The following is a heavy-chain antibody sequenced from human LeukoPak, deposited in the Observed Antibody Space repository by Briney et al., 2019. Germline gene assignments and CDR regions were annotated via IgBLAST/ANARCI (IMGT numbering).Heavy chain of an antibody. CDR3: ALSGAEAGPYFDY. CDR2: IIPIFGTA. D-gene: IGHD6-13*01. V-gene: IGHV1-69*05. CDR1: GGTFSSYA. Sequence: SVKVSCKASGGTFSSYAISWVRQAPGQGLEWMGRIIPIFGTANYAQKFQGRVTITTDESTSTAYMELSSLRSEDTAVYYCALSGAEAGPYFDYWGQGTLVTVSS. J-gene: IGHJ4*02.